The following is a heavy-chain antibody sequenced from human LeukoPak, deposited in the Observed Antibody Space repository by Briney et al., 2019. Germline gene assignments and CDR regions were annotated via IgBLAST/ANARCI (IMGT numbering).Heavy chain of an antibody. CDR3: AKDRNYYGSGSYYLDI. V-gene: IGHV3-30*18. CDR1: GFTFTNYW. Sequence: GGSLRPSCAASGFTFTNYWMSWVRQAPGKGLEWVAVISYEGSNKYYADSVKGRLTISRDDSKNTLHLQMNSLRAEDTAVYYCAKDRNYYGSGSYYLDIWGQGTMVTVSS. D-gene: IGHD3-10*01. J-gene: IGHJ3*02. CDR2: ISYEGSNK.